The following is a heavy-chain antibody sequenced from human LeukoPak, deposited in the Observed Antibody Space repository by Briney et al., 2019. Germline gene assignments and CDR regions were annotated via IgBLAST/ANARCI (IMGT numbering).Heavy chain of an antibody. CDR1: GLTFSNAW. V-gene: IGHV3-7*03. CDR3: ARDLYNSASK. CDR2: IKQDGGEK. Sequence: GGSLRLSCAASGLTFSNAWMTWVRQAPGKGLEWVANIKQDGGEKYYVDSVKGRFTISRDNAKNSLYLQMNSLRAEDTAVYYCARDLYNSASKWGQGTLVTVSS. D-gene: IGHD6-25*01. J-gene: IGHJ4*02.